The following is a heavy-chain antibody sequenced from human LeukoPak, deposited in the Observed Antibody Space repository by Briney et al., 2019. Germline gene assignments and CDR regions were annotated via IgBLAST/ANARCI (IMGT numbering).Heavy chain of an antibody. CDR1: GFTFSTSD. D-gene: IGHD1-14*01. CDR3: AREVLDSITSGWYLDL. J-gene: IGHJ2*01. Sequence: GGSLRLSCVASGFTFSTSDMHWVRQGRGKGLEWVSAIGVGGDTYYADSVKGRVTISRENAKNSLYLQVNSLRVEDTAVYYCAREVLDSITSGWYLDLWGRGTLVTVSS. V-gene: IGHV3-13*01. CDR2: IGVGGDT.